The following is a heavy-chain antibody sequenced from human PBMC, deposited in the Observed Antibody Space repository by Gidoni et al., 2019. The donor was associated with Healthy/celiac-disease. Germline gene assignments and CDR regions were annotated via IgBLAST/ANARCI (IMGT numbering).Heavy chain of an antibody. V-gene: IGHV1-46*01. CDR3: ARDGDIAVAGNLYYYYGMDV. CDR1: GYTFTSYY. J-gene: IGHJ6*02. Sequence: QVQLVQSGAEVKKPGASVKVSCKASGYTFTSYYMHWVRQAPGQGLEWMGIINPSGGSTSYAQKFQGRVTMTRDTSTSTVYMELSSLRSEDTAVYYCARDGDIAVAGNLYYYYGMDVWGQGTTVTVSS. CDR2: INPSGGST. D-gene: IGHD6-19*01.